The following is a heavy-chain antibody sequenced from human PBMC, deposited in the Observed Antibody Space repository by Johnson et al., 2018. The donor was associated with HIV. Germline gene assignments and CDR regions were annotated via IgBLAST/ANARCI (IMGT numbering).Heavy chain of an antibody. CDR2: ISGGST. D-gene: IGHD4-11*01. Sequence: VHLVESGGGVVQPGRSLRLSCAASGFTVSSNEMSWVRQAPGKGLEWVSSISGGSTYYADSRKGRFTISRDNSKNTLYLQMNSLRAEDTAVYYCAKDRDSYYPPTFAAFDIWGQGTMVTVSS. V-gene: IGHV3-38-3*01. CDR3: AKDRDSYYPPTFAAFDI. CDR1: GFTVSSNE. J-gene: IGHJ3*02.